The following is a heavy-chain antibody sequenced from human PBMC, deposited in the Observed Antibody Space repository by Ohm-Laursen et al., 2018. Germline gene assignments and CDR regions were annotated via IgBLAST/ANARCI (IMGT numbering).Heavy chain of an antibody. V-gene: IGHV1-2*02. CDR1: GYTFTDYY. D-gene: IGHD6-19*01. CDR2: INPNSGGT. J-gene: IGHJ4*02. CDR3: AKTPTSGWYVDY. Sequence: GASVKVSCKASGYTFTDYYMHWVRQAPGQGLEWMGWINPNSGGTNYAQKFQGRVTMTRDTSISTAYMEVNRLTSDDTAVYYCAKTPTSGWYVDYWGQGTLVTVSS.